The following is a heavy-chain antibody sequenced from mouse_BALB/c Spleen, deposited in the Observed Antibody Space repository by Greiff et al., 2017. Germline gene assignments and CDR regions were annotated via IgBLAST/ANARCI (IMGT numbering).Heavy chain of an antibody. CDR2: INPSTGYT. D-gene: IGHD2-3*01. V-gene: IGHV1-7*01. J-gene: IGHJ3*01. Sequence: QVQLQQSGAELAKPGASVKMSCKASGYTFTSYWMHWVKQRPGQGLEWIGYINPSTGYTEYNQKFKDKATLTADKSSSTVYMELSRLTSEDSAVYFCARHEGGDYDGYYWFAYWGQGTLVTVSA. CDR1: GYTFTSYW. CDR3: ARHEGGDYDGYYWFAY.